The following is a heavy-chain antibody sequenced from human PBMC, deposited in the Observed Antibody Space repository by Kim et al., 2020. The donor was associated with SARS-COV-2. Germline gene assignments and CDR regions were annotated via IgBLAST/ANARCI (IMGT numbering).Heavy chain of an antibody. CDR3: ARVRVGVRMMLIATFYDEGFDI. V-gene: IGHV3-23*01. Sequence: GGSLRLSCAVSGFTFSNYALGWVRQAPGKGLEWVSTISANGLSTNYADSVRGRFTISRDNSRNTLSLQMNSLRAEDTAIFYCARVRVGVRMMLIATFYDEGFDIWGQGTMVTVS. CDR1: GFTFSNYA. J-gene: IGHJ3*02. D-gene: IGHD2-21*01. CDR2: ISANGLST.